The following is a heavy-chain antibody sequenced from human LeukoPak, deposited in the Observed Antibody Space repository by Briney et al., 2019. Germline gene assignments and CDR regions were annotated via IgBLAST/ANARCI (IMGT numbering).Heavy chain of an antibody. CDR2: IYYSGST. Sequence: KPSETLSLTCTVSGGSISSYYWSWIRQPAGKGLEWIGHIYYSGSTNYNPSLQSRVTISVDTSKSRFSLKLSSVTAADTAVYYCARATYDSSVHFDYWGQGTLVTVSS. V-gene: IGHV4-59*01. J-gene: IGHJ4*02. CDR3: ARATYDSSVHFDY. D-gene: IGHD3-22*01. CDR1: GGSISSYY.